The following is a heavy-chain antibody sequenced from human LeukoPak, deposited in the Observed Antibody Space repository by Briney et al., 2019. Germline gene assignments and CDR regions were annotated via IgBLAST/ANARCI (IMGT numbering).Heavy chain of an antibody. J-gene: IGHJ5*01. CDR3: ARVRPGGPLDS. CDR2: IYHTGTT. Sequence: SETLSLTCTVSGGSISSYYWSWIRQPPGTGLEWIGYIYHTGTTYYNSSLKSRVTISVDTSKNQFSLELKSVTAADTAVYYCARVRPGGPLDSWGQGTLVTVSS. D-gene: IGHD1-14*01. V-gene: IGHV4-59*12. CDR1: GGSISSYY.